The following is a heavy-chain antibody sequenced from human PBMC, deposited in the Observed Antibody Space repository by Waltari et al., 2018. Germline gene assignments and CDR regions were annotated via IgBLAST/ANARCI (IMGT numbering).Heavy chain of an antibody. V-gene: IGHV1-3*01. CDR2: IHGGNGNT. CDR1: GYTFPKYS. J-gene: IGHJ4*02. CDR3: AKTQYDFWSAYFDY. D-gene: IGHD3-3*01. Sequence: QVYLVQSGAELKKPGASVIVSCQDSGYTFPKYSMHWVRQAPGQGLEWMGWIHGGNGNTKYSKKFQDRLSISQDTSATTVYMELSSLTSEDTAVYYCAKTQYDFWSAYFDYWGQGTLVTVSS.